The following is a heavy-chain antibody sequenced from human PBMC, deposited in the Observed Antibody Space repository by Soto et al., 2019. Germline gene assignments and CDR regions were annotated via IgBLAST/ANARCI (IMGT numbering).Heavy chain of an antibody. CDR1: GYTFISYY. CDR3: ARDMGDPLDY. J-gene: IGHJ4*02. V-gene: IGHV1-46*01. CDR2: INPNGGSK. Sequence: QVQLVQPGAEVQKPGASVKVSCKASGYTFISYYVHWVRQAPGQGLEWMGIINPNGGSKSYAQKFQGRVTMTRDTSTSTVYMELGSLRSEDAAVYYCARDMGDPLDYWGQGTLVTASS. D-gene: IGHD3-16*01.